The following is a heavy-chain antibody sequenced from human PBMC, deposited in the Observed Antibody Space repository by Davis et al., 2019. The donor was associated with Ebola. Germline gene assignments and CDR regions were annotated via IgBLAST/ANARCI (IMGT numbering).Heavy chain of an antibody. D-gene: IGHD3-10*01. Sequence: PSETLSLTCEAFAFSFGIYGMHWVRQAPGKGLEWVASMSYHGSHTSYIDSVRGRFTVSRDNSKNTLYLHMNSLRPEDTAVYFCAKEYCPNSGPYCTYFDVWGQGTQVTVSS. V-gene: IGHV3-30*18. CDR2: MSYHGSHT. CDR1: AFSFGIYG. CDR3: AKEYCPNSGPYCTYFDV. J-gene: IGHJ4*02.